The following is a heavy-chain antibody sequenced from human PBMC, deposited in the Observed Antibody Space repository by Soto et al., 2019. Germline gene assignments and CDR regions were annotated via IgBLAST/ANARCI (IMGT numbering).Heavy chain of an antibody. J-gene: IGHJ4*02. Sequence: EVQVVESGGGSVQPGGSLRLSCAASGFPFSTFEMNWVRQAPGKVLEWLSYISGGGGTYYADSVTGRFTISRDNANNSLYLQMTSLSVEDTAVYFCVGGGLSYFDHWGQGALGTVSS. D-gene: IGHD3-16*01. CDR1: GFPFSTFE. V-gene: IGHV3-48*03. CDR2: ISGGGGT. CDR3: VGGGLSYFDH.